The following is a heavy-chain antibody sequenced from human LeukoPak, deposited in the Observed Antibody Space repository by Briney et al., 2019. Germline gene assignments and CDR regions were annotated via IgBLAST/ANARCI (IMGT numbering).Heavy chain of an antibody. Sequence: SETLSLTSTISGGFISSSSYYWGWIRQPPGKGLEWIGDIYYSGSTYYNPALKSRVSMSIDTSKNQFSLELRSVAAADTALYYCARRRYYDSTGYLEWGQGTLVTCTS. CDR2: IYYSGST. D-gene: IGHD3-22*01. V-gene: IGHV4-39*01. J-gene: IGHJ1*01. CDR1: GGFISSSSYY. CDR3: ARRRYYDSTGYLE.